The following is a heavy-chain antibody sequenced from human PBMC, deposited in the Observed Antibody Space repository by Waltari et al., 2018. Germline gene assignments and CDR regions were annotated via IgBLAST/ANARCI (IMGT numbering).Heavy chain of an antibody. CDR1: RVTFSSYS. Sequence: EVQLLESGGGLVKPGGSMRLSCAASRVTFSSYSMNWVLQAAGPGLEWVSSISSSSSYIYYADSVKGRFTISRDNAKNSLYLQMNSLRAEDTAVYYCARGGPGGSYYGPTSSFDYWGQGTLVTVSS. V-gene: IGHV3-21*01. CDR2: ISSSSSYI. D-gene: IGHD1-26*01. CDR3: ARGGPGGSYYGPTSSFDY. J-gene: IGHJ4*02.